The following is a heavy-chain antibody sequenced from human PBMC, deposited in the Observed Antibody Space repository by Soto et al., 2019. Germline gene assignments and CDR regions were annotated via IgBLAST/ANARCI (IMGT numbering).Heavy chain of an antibody. CDR3: SSGRNGMDV. CDR1: GDTFTNYD. V-gene: IGHV1-8*01. CDR2: MNPNSGNT. Sequence: QVQLVQSGAEVKKPGASVKVSCKASGDTFTNYDIKWVRQATGQGLEWMGWMNPNSGNTGYAQKFQGRVTMTRNTHRSTAYMEMSSLRSEDTAVSYCSSGRNGMDVWGQGTTVTVSS. J-gene: IGHJ6*02.